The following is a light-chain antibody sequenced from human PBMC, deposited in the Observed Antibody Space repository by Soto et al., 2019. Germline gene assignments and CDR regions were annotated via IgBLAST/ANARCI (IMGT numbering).Light chain of an antibody. CDR1: QGINSY. CDR3: QQLNSYPL. Sequence: DIQLTQSPSFLSASVGDRVTITCRASQGINSYLAWYQQKPGKAPKLLIYGASNLQSGVPSRFSGSGSATEFTLTTSSLPPEDFATYYGQQLNSYPLFGPGTKVYIK. V-gene: IGKV1-9*01. CDR2: GAS. J-gene: IGKJ3*01.